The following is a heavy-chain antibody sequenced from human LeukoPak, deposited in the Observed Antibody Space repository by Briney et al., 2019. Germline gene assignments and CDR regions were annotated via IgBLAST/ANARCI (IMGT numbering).Heavy chain of an antibody. CDR2: INHSGST. D-gene: IGHD1-1*01. V-gene: IGHV4-34*01. J-gene: IGHJ4*02. CDR1: GGSFSGYY. Sequence: PSETLSLTCAVYGGSFSGYYWSSIRQPPGKGLEWIGEINHSGSTNYNPSLKSRVTISVDTSKNQCSLKVSSVTAADTAVYYCARGGGRERRFGYWGQGTLVTVSS. CDR3: ARGGGRERRFGY.